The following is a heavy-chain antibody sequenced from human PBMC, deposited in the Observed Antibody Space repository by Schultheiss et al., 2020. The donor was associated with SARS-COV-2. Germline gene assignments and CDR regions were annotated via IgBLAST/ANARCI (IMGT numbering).Heavy chain of an antibody. V-gene: IGHV4-30-2*02. CDR1: GGSISSGGYY. J-gene: IGHJ6*02. CDR3: ARGVGTAMVRRWGDYYYYGMDV. CDR2: IYHSGST. Sequence: SETLSLTCTVSGGSISSGGYYWSWIRQHPGKGLEWIGYIYHSGSTYYNPSLKSRVTISVDRSKNQFSLKLSSVTAADTAVYYCARGVGTAMVRRWGDYYYYGMDVWGQGTTVTVSS. D-gene: IGHD5-18*01.